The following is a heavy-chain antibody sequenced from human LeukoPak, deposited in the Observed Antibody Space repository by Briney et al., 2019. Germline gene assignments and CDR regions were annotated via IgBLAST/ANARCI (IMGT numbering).Heavy chain of an antibody. D-gene: IGHD6-6*01. V-gene: IGHV1-3*01. CDR2: FNAGNGNT. CDR3: ARASRIAWSNWFDP. Sequence: ASPRASSKPSRYTSTSYAMNTGRQAPGPRVKWMGWFNAGNGNTKYSQTLQGRVTITRDTSATTAYMELSSVRSEDTAVYHCARASRIAWSNWFDPWGQGTLITVPP. J-gene: IGHJ5*02. CDR1: RYTSTSYA.